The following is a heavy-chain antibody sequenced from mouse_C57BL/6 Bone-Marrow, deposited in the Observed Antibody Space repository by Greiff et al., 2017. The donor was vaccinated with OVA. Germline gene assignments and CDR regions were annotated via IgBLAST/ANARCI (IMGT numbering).Heavy chain of an antibody. J-gene: IGHJ4*01. V-gene: IGHV14-3*01. CDR3: AFPYYYGSSYKYYAMDY. Sequence: VQLKESVAELVRPGASVKLSCTASGFNIKNTYMHWVKQRPEQGLEWIGRIDPANGNTKYAPKFQGKATITADTSSNTAYLQLSSLTSEDTAIYYCAFPYYYGSSYKYYAMDYWGQGTSVTVSS. CDR2: IDPANGNT. CDR1: GFNIKNTY. D-gene: IGHD1-1*01.